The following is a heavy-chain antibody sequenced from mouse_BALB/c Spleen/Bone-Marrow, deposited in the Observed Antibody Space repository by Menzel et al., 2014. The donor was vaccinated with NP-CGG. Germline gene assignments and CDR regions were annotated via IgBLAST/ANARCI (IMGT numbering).Heavy chain of an antibody. CDR3: ARWEYYAMDD. J-gene: IGHJ4*01. V-gene: IGHV14-3*02. D-gene: IGHD4-1*01. Sequence: EVQLQQSGAELVKPGASVKLSCTASGFNIKDTYMHWVKQRPEQGLEWIGRIAPANGTTKYDPKFQGKATITEDTSASTAYLQLSSLTAEDTAVYYCARWEYYAMDDWGQGTSVTVSS. CDR2: IAPANGTT. CDR1: GFNIKDTY.